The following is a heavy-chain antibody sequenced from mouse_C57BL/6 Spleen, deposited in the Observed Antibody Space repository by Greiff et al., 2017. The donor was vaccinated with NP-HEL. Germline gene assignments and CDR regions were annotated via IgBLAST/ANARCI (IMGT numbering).Heavy chain of an antibody. CDR1: GYTFTDYE. CDR3: TRENYYGSKHPFDD. Sequence: QVQLQQSGAELVRPGASVTLSCKASGYTFTDYEMHWVKQTPVHGLEWIGAIDPETGGTAYNQKFKGKAILTADKSSSTAYMELRSLTSEDSAVYYGTRENYYGSKHPFDDWGQGTTLTVSS. V-gene: IGHV1-15*01. CDR2: IDPETGGT. D-gene: IGHD1-1*01. J-gene: IGHJ2*01.